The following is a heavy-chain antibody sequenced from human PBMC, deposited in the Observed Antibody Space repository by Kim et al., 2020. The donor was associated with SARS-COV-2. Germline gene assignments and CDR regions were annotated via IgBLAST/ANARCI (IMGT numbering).Heavy chain of an antibody. CDR3: ARYGSGSYPLFSDYYYYGMDV. D-gene: IGHD3-10*01. V-gene: IGHV3-23*01. J-gene: IGHJ6*02. Sequence: GGSLRLSCAASGFTFSSYAMSWVRQAPGKGLEWVSAISGSGGSTYYADSVKGRFTISRDNSKNTLYLQMNSLRAEDTAVYYCARYGSGSYPLFSDYYYYGMDVWGQGTTVTVSS. CDR1: GFTFSSYA. CDR2: ISGSGGST.